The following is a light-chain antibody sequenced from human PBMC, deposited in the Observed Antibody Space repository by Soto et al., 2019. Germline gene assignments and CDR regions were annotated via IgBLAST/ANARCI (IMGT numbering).Light chain of an antibody. Sequence: DIQVTQSPSSVSASVGDRVTITCRASQGISNWLAWYQQKPGKAPQLLISTASSLQSGVPSRFSGSGSGTDFTLTISSLQTEDFATYYCQKGNNFPLRFGGGTKVEIK. J-gene: IGKJ4*01. CDR2: TAS. CDR3: QKGNNFPLR. CDR1: QGISNW. V-gene: IGKV1-12*01.